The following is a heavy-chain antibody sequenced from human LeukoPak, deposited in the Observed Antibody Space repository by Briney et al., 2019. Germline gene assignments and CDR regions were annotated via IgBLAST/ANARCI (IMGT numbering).Heavy chain of an antibody. V-gene: IGHV3-23*01. CDR3: AKASYYYDSSDRFDY. CDR2: LSGSGDST. D-gene: IGHD3-22*01. J-gene: IGHJ4*02. CDR1: GFTFSSYA. Sequence: GGSLRLSCAASGFTFSSYAMTWVRQAPGKGLEWVSCLSGSGDSTYYADSVKGRFTISRDNSKNTLFLQMNNLRAEDTAIYYCAKASYYYDSSDRFDYWGQGTLVTVSS.